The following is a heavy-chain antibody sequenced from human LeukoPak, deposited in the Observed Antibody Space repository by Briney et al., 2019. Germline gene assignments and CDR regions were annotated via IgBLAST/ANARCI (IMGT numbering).Heavy chain of an antibody. CDR3: AGHDPRNTVDF. J-gene: IGHJ4*02. Sequence: SETLSLTCTVSGGSISSYYWSWIRQPPGKGLEWIGYIYYSGSTNYNPSLKSRVTISVDTSKNQFSLKLSSVTAADTAVYYCAGHDPRNTVDFWGQGTLVTVSS. CDR2: IYYSGST. D-gene: IGHD2-8*02. V-gene: IGHV4-59*08. CDR1: GGSISSYY.